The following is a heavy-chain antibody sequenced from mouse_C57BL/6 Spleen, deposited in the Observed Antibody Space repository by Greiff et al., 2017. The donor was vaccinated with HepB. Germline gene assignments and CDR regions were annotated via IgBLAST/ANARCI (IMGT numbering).Heavy chain of an antibody. CDR1: GYTFTSYW. D-gene: IGHD1-1*01. J-gene: IGHJ4*01. CDR3: ARPHYYGIAMDY. Sequence: QVHVKQPGAELVMPGASVKLSCKASGYTFTSYWMHWVKQRPGQGLEWIGEIDPSDSYTNYNQKFKGKSTLTVDKSSSTAYMQLSSLTSEDSAVYYCARPHYYGIAMDYWGQGTSVTVSS. CDR2: IDPSDSYT. V-gene: IGHV1-69*01.